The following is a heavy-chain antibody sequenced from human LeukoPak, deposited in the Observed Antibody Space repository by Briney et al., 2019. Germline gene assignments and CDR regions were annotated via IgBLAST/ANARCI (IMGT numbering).Heavy chain of an antibody. CDR3: ATRGTLTGYGSTDY. CDR1: GGSISSRSYY. D-gene: IGHD3-9*01. J-gene: IGHJ4*02. CDR2: IYYSGST. V-gene: IGHV4-39*01. Sequence: SETLSLTCTVSGGSISSRSYYWGWIRQPPGKGLEWIGIIYYSGSTYSNPSLRSRVTISVDTSKNQFSLKLSSVTAADTAVYYCATRGTLTGYGSTDYWGQGTLVTVSS.